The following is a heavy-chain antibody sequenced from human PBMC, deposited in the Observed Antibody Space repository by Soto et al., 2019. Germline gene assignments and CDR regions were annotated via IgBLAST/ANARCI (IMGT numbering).Heavy chain of an antibody. V-gene: IGHV3-23*01. Sequence: EVQLLESGGGLVQPGGSLRLSCAASGFTFSSYAMSWVPQAPGKGLEWVSAISGSGGSTYYADSVKGRFTISRDNSKNTLYLQMNSLRAEDTAVYYCAKLITMIVVVIPNFDYWGQGPLVTVSS. CDR1: GFTFSSYA. CDR2: ISGSGGST. CDR3: AKLITMIVVVIPNFDY. D-gene: IGHD3-22*01. J-gene: IGHJ4*02.